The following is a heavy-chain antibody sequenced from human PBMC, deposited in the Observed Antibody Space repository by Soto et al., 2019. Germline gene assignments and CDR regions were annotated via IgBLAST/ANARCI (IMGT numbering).Heavy chain of an antibody. V-gene: IGHV4-4*02. CDR3: ARHLAAPGTRGFDS. Sequence: PSETLPLTCTVSSGSISSANWWSWVRQPPGKGLEWIGEIYLGGTTTYNPSLKSRVTISLDKSKNQFSLDLTSVTAADTAVYFCARHLAAPGTRGFDSWGQGTLVTVSS. CDR2: IYLGGTT. CDR1: SGSISSANW. J-gene: IGHJ4*02. D-gene: IGHD6-13*01.